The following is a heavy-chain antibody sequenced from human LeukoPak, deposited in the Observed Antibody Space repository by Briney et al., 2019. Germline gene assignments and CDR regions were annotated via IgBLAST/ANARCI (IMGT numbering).Heavy chain of an antibody. D-gene: IGHD5-24*01. Sequence: GASLRLSCADAGFTFSSYWMSWVRQAPGKGLEWVANIKQDGSEKYYVDSVKGRFTISRDNAKNSLYLQMNSLRAEDTAVYYCARDKVGLLQLRPNYYGMDVWGQGTTVTVSS. CDR3: ARDKVGLLQLRPNYYGMDV. CDR2: IKQDGSEK. V-gene: IGHV3-7*01. CDR1: GFTFSSYW. J-gene: IGHJ6*02.